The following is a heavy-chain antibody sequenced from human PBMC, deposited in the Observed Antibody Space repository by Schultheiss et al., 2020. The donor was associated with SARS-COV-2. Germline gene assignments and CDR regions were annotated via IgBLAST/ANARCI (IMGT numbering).Heavy chain of an antibody. J-gene: IGHJ4*02. CDR1: GGSISSYY. CDR3: ARDDLRIAVAGHFDY. D-gene: IGHD6-19*01. CDR2: IYTSGST. Sequence: SQTLSLTCTVSGGSISSYYWSWIRQPAGKGLEWIGRIYTSGSTNYNPSLKSRVTMSVDTSKNQFSLKLSSVTAADTAVFYCARDDLRIAVAGHFDYWGQGTLVTVSS. V-gene: IGHV4-4*07.